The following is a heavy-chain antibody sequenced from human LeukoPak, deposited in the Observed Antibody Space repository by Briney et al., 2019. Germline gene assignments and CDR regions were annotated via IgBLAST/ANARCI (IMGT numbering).Heavy chain of an antibody. V-gene: IGHV3-48*03. CDR1: GFTFSSYE. CDR3: ARDSAHYYDSSGYD. J-gene: IGHJ4*02. Sequence: PGGSLRLSCAASGFTFSSYEMNWVRQAPGKGLEWVSYISSSSTIYYADSVKGRFTISRDNAKNSLYLQMNSLRAEDTAVYYCARDSAHYYDSSGYDWGQGTLVTVSS. D-gene: IGHD3-22*01. CDR2: ISSSSTI.